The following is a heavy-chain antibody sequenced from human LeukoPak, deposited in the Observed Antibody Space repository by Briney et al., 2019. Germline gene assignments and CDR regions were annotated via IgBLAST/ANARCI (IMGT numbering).Heavy chain of an antibody. D-gene: IGHD2-2*02. Sequence: SVKVSCKASGDTFSRHTINWVRQAPGQGLEWMGRIIPFIGVTKYAQKFQARVTITADKSTSTAYMELSSLKSENTAVYYCARGYCTSTTCYMYNWLDPWGQGTLVTVSS. CDR1: GDTFSRHT. CDR3: ARGYCTSTTCYMYNWLDP. J-gene: IGHJ5*02. CDR2: IIPFIGVT. V-gene: IGHV1-69*02.